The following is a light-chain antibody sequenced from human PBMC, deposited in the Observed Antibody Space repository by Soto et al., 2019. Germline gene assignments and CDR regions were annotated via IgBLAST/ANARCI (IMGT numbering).Light chain of an antibody. Sequence: QSVLTQPASVSGSPGQSITISCTGTSSDVGGYNYVSWYQQHPGKAPKVMIYEVSHRPSGVSDRFSGSKSGNTASLTISGLQAEDEADYYCSSYTTSTPLVVFGGGTKVTVL. V-gene: IGLV2-14*01. CDR2: EVS. CDR1: SSDVGGYNY. J-gene: IGLJ3*02. CDR3: SSYTTSTPLVV.